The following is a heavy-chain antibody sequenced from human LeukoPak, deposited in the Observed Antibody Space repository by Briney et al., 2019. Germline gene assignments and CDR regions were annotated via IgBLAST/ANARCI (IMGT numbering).Heavy chain of an antibody. CDR3: ARELDMSVAIYFDY. D-gene: IGHD6-19*01. J-gene: IGHJ4*02. V-gene: IGHV1-69*13. Sequence: SVKVSCMASGGTFSSYAISWVRQAPGQGLEWMGGIIPIFGTANYAQKFQGRVTITADESTSTAYMELSSLRSEDTAVYYCARELDMSVAIYFDYWGQGNLVTVSS. CDR1: GGTFSSYA. CDR2: IIPIFGTA.